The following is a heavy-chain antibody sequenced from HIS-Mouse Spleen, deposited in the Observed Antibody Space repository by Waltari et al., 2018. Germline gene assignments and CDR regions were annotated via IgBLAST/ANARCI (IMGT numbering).Heavy chain of an antibody. CDR3: AREIPYSSSWYDWYFDL. CDR2: IYYSGST. CDR1: VGSLSSSSYY. J-gene: IGHJ2*01. V-gene: IGHV4-39*07. D-gene: IGHD6-13*01. Sequence: QLQLQESGPGLVKPSETLSLTCTVSVGSLSSSSYYWGWLRQPPGKGLEWIGSIYYSGSTYYNPSLKSRVTISVDTSKNQFSLKLSSVTAADTAVYYCAREIPYSSSWYDWYFDLWGRGTLVTVSS.